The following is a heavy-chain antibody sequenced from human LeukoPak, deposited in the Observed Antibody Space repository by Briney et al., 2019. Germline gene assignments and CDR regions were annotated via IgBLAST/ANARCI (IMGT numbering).Heavy chain of an antibody. D-gene: IGHD3-22*01. CDR3: AKFVSFSYYDSSGDAFDI. J-gene: IGHJ3*02. V-gene: IGHV3-33*06. CDR2: IWYDGSNK. Sequence: GRSLRLSCAASGFTFSSYGMHWVRQAPGKGLEWVAVIWYDGSNKYYADSVKGRFTISRDNSKNTLYLQMNSLRADDTAVYYCAKFVSFSYYDSSGDAFDIWGQGTMVTVSS. CDR1: GFTFSSYG.